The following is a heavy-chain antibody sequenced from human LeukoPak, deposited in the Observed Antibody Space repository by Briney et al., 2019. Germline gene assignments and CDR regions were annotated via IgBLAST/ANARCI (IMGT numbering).Heavy chain of an antibody. Sequence: GGSLRLSCAASGFTFSSYAMSWVRQAPGKGLEWVSGTSGSGSDTFYAESVKGRFTISRDNSENTLCLQMNSLRAEDTAIYYCVKDYSSVTSSILFDYWGQGILVTVSS. CDR1: GFTFSSYA. D-gene: IGHD4-17*01. CDR2: TSGSGSDT. CDR3: VKDYSSVTSSILFDY. V-gene: IGHV3-23*01. J-gene: IGHJ4*02.